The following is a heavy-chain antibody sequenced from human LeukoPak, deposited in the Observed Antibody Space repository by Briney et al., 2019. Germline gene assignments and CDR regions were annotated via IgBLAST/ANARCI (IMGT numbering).Heavy chain of an antibody. Sequence: GGSLRLSCVASGFPFSSYWMTWVRQPPGKGLEWVANIKEDGGVKYYVDSVEGRFTISRDNTKNVLYLEMNSLRADDTAVYFCARDSTWQLDYWGQGTLITVSS. J-gene: IGHJ4*02. CDR3: ARDSTWQLDY. CDR2: IKEDGGVK. CDR1: GFPFSSYW. V-gene: IGHV3-7*03. D-gene: IGHD5-12*01.